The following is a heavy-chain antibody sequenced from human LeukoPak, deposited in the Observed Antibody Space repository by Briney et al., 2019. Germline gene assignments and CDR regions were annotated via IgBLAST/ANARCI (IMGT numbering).Heavy chain of an antibody. Sequence: HPGGYLRLSCAASGFTISSNYMRWVRQAQGKGLEWGSVIYSGGSTYYPDSVKGRFTISRDNSKNTLYLQMNSLRAEDTAVYYCARHAGYYMDVWGKGATVTISS. CDR2: IYSGGST. CDR3: ARHAGYYMDV. V-gene: IGHV3-66*01. J-gene: IGHJ6*03. CDR1: GFTISSNY.